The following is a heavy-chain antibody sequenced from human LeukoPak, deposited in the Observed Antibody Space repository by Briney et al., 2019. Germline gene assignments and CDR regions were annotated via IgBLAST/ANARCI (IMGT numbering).Heavy chain of an antibody. Sequence: GGSLRLSCAASGFTFSSYAMSWVRQAPGKGLEWVSGLSGSGGNTIYADSVKGRFTISRDNSKNTLYLQMNSLRAEDTAVYYCARVVRGYFDYWGQGTLVTVSS. J-gene: IGHJ4*02. CDR3: ARVVRGYFDY. CDR2: LSGSGGNT. V-gene: IGHV3-23*01. D-gene: IGHD3-10*01. CDR1: GFTFSSYA.